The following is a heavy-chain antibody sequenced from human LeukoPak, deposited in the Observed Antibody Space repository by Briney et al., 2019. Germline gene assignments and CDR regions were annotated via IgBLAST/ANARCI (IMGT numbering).Heavy chain of an antibody. V-gene: IGHV1-24*01. D-gene: IGHD3-22*01. CDR2: FDPEDGET. CDR3: ARGLGYYYDFDY. Sequence: GASVMVSCKVSGYTLTELSMHWVRQAPGKGLEWMGGFDPEDGETIYAQKFQGRVTMTRDTSISTAYMELSRLRSDDTAVYYCARGLGYYYDFDYWGQGTLVTVSS. CDR1: GYTLTELS. J-gene: IGHJ4*02.